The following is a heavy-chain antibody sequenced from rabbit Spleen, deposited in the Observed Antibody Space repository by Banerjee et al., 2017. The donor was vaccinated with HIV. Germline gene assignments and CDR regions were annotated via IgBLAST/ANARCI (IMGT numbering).Heavy chain of an antibody. V-gene: IGHV1S40*01. J-gene: IGHJ4*01. CDR1: GFSFSNKAV. CDR2: IYAGSSGST. CDR3: ASGYSDVYFNL. D-gene: IGHD1-1*01. Sequence: QSLEESGGGLVKPGGTLTLTCKASGFSFSNKAVMCWVRQAPGKGLEWIACIYAGSSGSTYYASRAKGRFTISKTSSTTVTLQMTSLTAADTAAYFCASGYSDVYFNLWGPGTLVTVS.